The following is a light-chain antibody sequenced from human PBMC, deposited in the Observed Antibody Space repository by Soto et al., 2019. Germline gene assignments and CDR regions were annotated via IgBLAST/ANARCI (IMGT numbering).Light chain of an antibody. CDR3: QQYNTYLS. J-gene: IGKJ1*01. CDR1: ESISRW. CDR2: HAS. Sequence: DIQMTQSPSTLSASVGNRVTISCRASESISRWLAWYQQKPGKAPTLLIYHASSLESGVPSRFSGSGSGTGFTLTISSLQPDDVATYYCQQYNTYLSFGQGTKVDIK. V-gene: IGKV1-5*01.